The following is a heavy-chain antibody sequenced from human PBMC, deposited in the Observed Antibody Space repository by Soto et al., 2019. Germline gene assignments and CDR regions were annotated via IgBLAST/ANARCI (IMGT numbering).Heavy chain of an antibody. CDR2: IVVISNTA. CDR1: GSTFNNFA. D-gene: IGHD1-26*01. Sequence: QVVLLQSGAAVKEPGSSVRVSCKVSGSTFNNFAFSWVRQAPGHGPEWMGGIVVISNTADYSQWFQARVTITADTSTNTLYMELGSLTFEDTAVYYCARAIKRWEVNYYFDYWGQGTLVTVSS. J-gene: IGHJ4*02. CDR3: ARAIKRWEVNYYFDY. V-gene: IGHV1-69*06.